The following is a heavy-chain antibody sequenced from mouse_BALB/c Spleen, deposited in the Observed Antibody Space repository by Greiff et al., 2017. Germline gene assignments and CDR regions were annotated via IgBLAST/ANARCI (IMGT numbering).Heavy chain of an antibody. CDR2: INPSTGYT. D-gene: IGHD2-4*01. J-gene: IGHJ2*01. V-gene: IGHV1-7*01. CDR3: AGITTHFDY. CDR1: GYTFSSYW. Sequence: VQLPQSGAAMAKPGASGKMSCQASGYTFSSYWMHWVKKRPGQGLERIGYINPSTGYTEYNQKFKDKATLTADKSSSTAYMQLSSLTSEDSAVYYCAGITTHFDYWGQGTTLTVSS.